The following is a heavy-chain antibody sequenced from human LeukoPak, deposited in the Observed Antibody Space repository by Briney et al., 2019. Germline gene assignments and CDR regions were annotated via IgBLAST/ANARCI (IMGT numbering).Heavy chain of an antibody. CDR1: GYTFTSYG. Sequence: ASVKVSCEASGYTFTSYGISWVRQAPGQGLEWMGWISAYNGNTNYAQKLQGRVTMTTDTSTSTAYMELRSLRSDDTAVYYCARAYDSSGYYRDWFDPWGQGTLVTVTS. D-gene: IGHD3-22*01. V-gene: IGHV1-18*01. CDR3: ARAYDSSGYYRDWFDP. CDR2: ISAYNGNT. J-gene: IGHJ5*02.